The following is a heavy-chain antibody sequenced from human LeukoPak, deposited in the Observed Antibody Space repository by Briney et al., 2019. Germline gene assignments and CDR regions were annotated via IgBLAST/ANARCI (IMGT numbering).Heavy chain of an antibody. CDR1: GGSISSGGYY. CDR3: ADLYCSSTSCYVDY. V-gene: IGHV4-31*03. J-gene: IGHJ4*02. Sequence: PSQTLSLTCTVSGGSISSGGYYWSWIRQHPGKGLEWIGEINHSGSTNYNPSLKSRVTISVDTSKNQFSLKLSSVTAADTAVYYCADLYCSSTSCYVDYWGQGTLVTVSS. D-gene: IGHD2-2*01. CDR2: INHSGST.